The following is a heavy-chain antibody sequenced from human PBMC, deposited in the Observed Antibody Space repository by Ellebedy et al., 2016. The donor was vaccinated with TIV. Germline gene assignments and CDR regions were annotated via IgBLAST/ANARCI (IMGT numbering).Heavy chain of an antibody. J-gene: IGHJ5*02. CDR2: ISSSSSYI. CDR1: GFSFGIYS. V-gene: IGHV3-21*01. D-gene: IGHD2-2*01. CDR3: ARSSRYCSSTSCYERWFDP. Sequence: PGGSLRLSCAASGFSFGIYSMHWVRQAPGKGLEWVSSISSSSSYIYYADSVKGRFTISRDNAKNSLYLQMNSLRAEDTAVYYCARSSRYCSSTSCYERWFDPWGQGTLVTVSS.